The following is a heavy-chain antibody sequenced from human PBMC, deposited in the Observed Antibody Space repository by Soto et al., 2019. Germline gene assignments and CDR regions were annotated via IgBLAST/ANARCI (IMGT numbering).Heavy chain of an antibody. J-gene: IGHJ4*02. Sequence: VQLMQSGAEVKKPGSSVKVSCKASGGTFSSHSINWVRQAPGQGLEWMGGVISLFGTVNYAHNFKGRVTITADQSTSTAYMALNSLRSDDTAVYSCAREVGYGDFSAALLDWGQGTLVTVSS. CDR1: GGTFSSHS. V-gene: IGHV1-69*01. CDR2: VISLFGTV. CDR3: AREVGYGDFSAALLD. D-gene: IGHD4-17*01.